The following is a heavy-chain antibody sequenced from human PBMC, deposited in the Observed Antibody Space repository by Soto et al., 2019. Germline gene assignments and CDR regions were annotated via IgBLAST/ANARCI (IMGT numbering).Heavy chain of an antibody. J-gene: IGHJ3*02. CDR3: ARVAVAGRGAFDI. CDR2: IIPILGIA. V-gene: IGHV1-69*02. CDR1: GGTFSSYT. Sequence: SVKVSCKASGGTFSSYTISWVRQAPGQGLEWMGRIIPILGIANYAQKLQGRVTITADKSTSTAYMELSSLRSEDTAVYYCARVAVAGRGAFDIWGQGTMVTVSS. D-gene: IGHD6-19*01.